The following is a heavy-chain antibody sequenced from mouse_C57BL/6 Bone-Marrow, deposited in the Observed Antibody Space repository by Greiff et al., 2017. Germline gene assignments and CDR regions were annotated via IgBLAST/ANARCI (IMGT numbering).Heavy chain of an antibody. CDR2: IYPTSGRT. V-gene: IGHV1-55*01. CDR1: GYTFTSYW. Sequence: QVQLKQPGAELVKPGASVKMSCKASGYTFTSYWITWVKQRPGHGLELIGDIYPTSGRTNYNEKFKSKAILTVDPSSNTAYMQLSSLTSEDSAVFYCARSGPLGRSFDYWGQGTTLTVSS. D-gene: IGHD4-1*01. J-gene: IGHJ2*01. CDR3: ARSGPLGRSFDY.